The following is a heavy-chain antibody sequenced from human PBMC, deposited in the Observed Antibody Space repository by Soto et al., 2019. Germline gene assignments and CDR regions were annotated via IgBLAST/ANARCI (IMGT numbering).Heavy chain of an antibody. Sequence: EVQLVESGGGLVQPGGSLRLSCAASGFTVSSNYMNWVRQAPGKGLEWVSVLYSGGSTSYAVSVKGRFTISRDNSKNTLYLQMNSLRAEDAAVYCCARDKRTDCSGGSCYGDAFDIWGQGTMVTVSS. CDR2: LYSGGST. D-gene: IGHD2-15*01. V-gene: IGHV3-66*01. J-gene: IGHJ3*02. CDR1: GFTVSSNY. CDR3: ARDKRTDCSGGSCYGDAFDI.